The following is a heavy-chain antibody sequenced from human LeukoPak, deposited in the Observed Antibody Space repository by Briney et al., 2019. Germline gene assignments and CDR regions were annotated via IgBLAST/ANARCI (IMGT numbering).Heavy chain of an antibody. V-gene: IGHV4-4*02. Sequence: PSVTLSLTCAVSDGSISSNNWWSWVRQPPGKGLEWIGEIYHSGTTTYNPSLKSRVTISVDKSKNQFSLKLNSVTAADTAVYYCARCIAGITVAGRYFDYWGQGTLVTVSS. J-gene: IGHJ4*02. CDR2: IYHSGTT. CDR1: DGSISSNNW. D-gene: IGHD6-19*01. CDR3: ARCIAGITVAGRYFDY.